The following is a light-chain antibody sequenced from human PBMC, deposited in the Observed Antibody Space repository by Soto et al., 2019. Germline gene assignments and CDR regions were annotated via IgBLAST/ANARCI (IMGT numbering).Light chain of an antibody. CDR2: GNS. CDR3: QSYDSGLSGSV. CDR1: SSNIGAGYD. Sequence: QSVLTQPPSVSGAPGQRVTISCTGSSSNIGAGYDVHWYQQLPGTAPKLLIYGNSNRPSGVPDRFSGSNSGTSASLAITGLQAEDEAAYYCQSYDSGLSGSVFGTGTKLTVL. J-gene: IGLJ1*01. V-gene: IGLV1-40*01.